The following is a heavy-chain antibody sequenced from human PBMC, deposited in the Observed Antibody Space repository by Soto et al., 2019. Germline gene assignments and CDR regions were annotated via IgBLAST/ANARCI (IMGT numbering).Heavy chain of an antibody. CDR2: IYHAGST. V-gene: IGHV4-4*02. D-gene: IGHD3-10*01. CDR3: ATYSYGSGDSGRFDP. J-gene: IGHJ5*02. Sequence: SETLSLTCAVSGGSISTRNWWTWVRQPPGKGLEWIGEIYHAGSTNYNPSLKGRVTMSIDKSKNQFSLNLSSVTAADTAVYYCATYSYGSGDSGRFDPRGQGTLFTVSS. CDR1: GGSISTRNW.